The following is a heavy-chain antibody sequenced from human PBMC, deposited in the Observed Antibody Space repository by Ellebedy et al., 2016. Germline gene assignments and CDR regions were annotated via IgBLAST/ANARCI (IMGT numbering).Heavy chain of an antibody. CDR2: IDSDGSTT. Sequence: GESLKISCAASGFTFSTYWMHWVRQAPGKGLVWVSRIDSDGSTTAYADSVKGRFTISSDNATNTLYVQMNSLRAEDTAVYYCAGETMVRGEYWFDPWGQGTLVTVSS. D-gene: IGHD3-10*01. J-gene: IGHJ5*02. CDR3: AGETMVRGEYWFDP. CDR1: GFTFSTYW. V-gene: IGHV3-74*01.